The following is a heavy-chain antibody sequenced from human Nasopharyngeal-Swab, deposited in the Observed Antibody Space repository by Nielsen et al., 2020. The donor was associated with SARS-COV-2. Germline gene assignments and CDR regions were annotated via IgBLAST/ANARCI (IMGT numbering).Heavy chain of an antibody. CDR2: ISYDESNK. CDR1: GFIFSSYA. J-gene: IGHJ4*02. V-gene: IGHV3-30-3*01. CDR3: ARDRPHWGCDY. D-gene: IGHD3-16*01. Sequence: GGSLRLSCAASGFIFSSYAMHWVRQAPGKGLEWVAVISYDESNKYYADSVKGRFTLSRDNSKNTVYLQMNSLRAEDTAVYYCARDRPHWGCDYWGQGTLVTVSS.